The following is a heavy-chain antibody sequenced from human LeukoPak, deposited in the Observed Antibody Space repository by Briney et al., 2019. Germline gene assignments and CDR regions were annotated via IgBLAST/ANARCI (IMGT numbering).Heavy chain of an antibody. J-gene: IGHJ4*02. CDR2: IYYSGST. Sequence: ASETLSLTCTVSGGSISSYYWSWIRQPPGKGLEWIGYIYYSGSTNYNPSLKSRVTISVDTSKNQFSLKLSSVTAADTAVYYCARWLQHEDCFDYWGQGTLVTVSS. CDR3: ARWLQHEDCFDY. CDR1: GGSISSYY. V-gene: IGHV4-59*01. D-gene: IGHD5-24*01.